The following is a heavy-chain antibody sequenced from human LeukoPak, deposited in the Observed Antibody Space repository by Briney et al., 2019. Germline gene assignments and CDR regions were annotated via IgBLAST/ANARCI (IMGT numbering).Heavy chain of an antibody. D-gene: IGHD2-2*01. J-gene: IGHJ5*02. Sequence: SETLSLTCTVSGGSISSYYWSWIRQPAGKGLEWIGRIYTRGITNYNPSLKSRVTMSVDTSKNQFSLRLSSVTAADTAVYYCARWGTYASTSNWFDPWGQGTLVTVSS. CDR2: IYTRGIT. CDR3: ARWGTYASTSNWFDP. CDR1: GGSISSYY. V-gene: IGHV4-4*07.